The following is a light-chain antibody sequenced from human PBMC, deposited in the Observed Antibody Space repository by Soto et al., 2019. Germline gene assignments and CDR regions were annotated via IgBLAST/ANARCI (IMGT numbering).Light chain of an antibody. CDR3: QQYGSSPWT. CDR1: QSVSSD. V-gene: IGKV3-20*01. J-gene: IGKJ1*01. CDR2: GAS. Sequence: EIVITHSPATLSLSPGEISTLSCRASQSVSSDFAWYQQKPGQAPRLLIYGASSRATGIPDRFSGSGSGTDFTLTISRLEPEDFAVYYCQQYGSSPWTFGQGTKVDIK.